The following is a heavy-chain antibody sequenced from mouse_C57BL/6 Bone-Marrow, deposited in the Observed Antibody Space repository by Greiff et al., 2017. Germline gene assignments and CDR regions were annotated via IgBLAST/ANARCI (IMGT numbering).Heavy chain of an antibody. CDR3: ARPLYDYDLAWFAY. Sequence: QVQLQQSGAELVKPGASVKISCKASGYAFSSYWMNWVKQRPGKGLEWIGQIYPGDGDTNYNGKFKGKATLTADKSSSTAYMQLSSLTAEDSAVYFGARPLYDYDLAWFAYWGQGTLVTVSA. D-gene: IGHD2-4*01. CDR2: IYPGDGDT. V-gene: IGHV1-80*01. CDR1: GYAFSSYW. J-gene: IGHJ3*01.